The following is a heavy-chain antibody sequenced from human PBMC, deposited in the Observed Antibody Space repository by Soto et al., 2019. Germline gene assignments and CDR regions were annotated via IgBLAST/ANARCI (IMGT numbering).Heavy chain of an antibody. CDR2: ISGSGGST. J-gene: IGHJ3*02. V-gene: IGHV3-23*01. CDR3: AKDHITMIVGPTDAFDI. D-gene: IGHD3-22*01. CDR1: GFTFSSYA. Sequence: QPGGSLRLSCAASGFTFSSYAMSWVRQAPGKGLEWVSAISGSGGSTYYADSVKGRFTISRDNSKNTLYLQMNSLRAEDTAVYYCAKDHITMIVGPTDAFDIWGQGTMVTVSS.